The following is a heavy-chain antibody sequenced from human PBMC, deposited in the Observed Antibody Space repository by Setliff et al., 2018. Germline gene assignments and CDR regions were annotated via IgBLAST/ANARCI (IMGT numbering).Heavy chain of an antibody. J-gene: IGHJ5*02. CDR2: IKSKGEAETA. V-gene: IGHV3-15*01. Sequence: GSLRLSCRASGITFKNAWMTWVRQAPGKGLEWVGRIKSKGEAETANYGVPVKGRFTISRDDSRNTIYLQMNSLKIEDTGFYYCTTGPRDSRAYMNWFDPWGPGTLVTVSS. CDR1: GITFKNAW. D-gene: IGHD3-22*01. CDR3: TTGPRDSRAYMNWFDP.